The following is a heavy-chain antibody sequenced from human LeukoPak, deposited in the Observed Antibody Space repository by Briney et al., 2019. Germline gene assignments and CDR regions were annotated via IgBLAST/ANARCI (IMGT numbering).Heavy chain of an antibody. V-gene: IGHV4-61*02. CDR3: ARDVGRYTYGYRPTEVYWYFDL. J-gene: IGHJ2*01. CDR2: MYTSGST. Sequence: SETLSLTCAVSGGSISSGRYYWTWIRQPAGKGLEWIGRMYTSGSTNYNPSLKSRVTISVDTSKNQFSLRLSSVTAADPAVYYCARDVGRYTYGYRPTEVYWYFDLWGRGTLVTVSS. D-gene: IGHD5-18*01. CDR1: GGSISSGRYY.